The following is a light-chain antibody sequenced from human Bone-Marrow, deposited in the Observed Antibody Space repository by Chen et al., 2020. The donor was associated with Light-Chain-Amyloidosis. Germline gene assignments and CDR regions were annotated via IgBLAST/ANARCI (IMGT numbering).Light chain of an antibody. V-gene: IGLV2-14*01. CDR1: SSDVGSYTY. CDR3: SSYTSSSTSWV. Sequence: HSPLTQPASVSGAPGHSTALPSSRPSSDVGSYTYVAWYQQHPGKAPKLMLYEVSNRPSGVSNRFSGSKSGNTASLTISGLQAEDEADYYCSSYTSSSTSWVFGGGTKLTVL. CDR2: EVS. J-gene: IGLJ3*02.